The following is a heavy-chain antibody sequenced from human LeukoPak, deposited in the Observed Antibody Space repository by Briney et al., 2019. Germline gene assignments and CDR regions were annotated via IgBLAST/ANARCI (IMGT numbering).Heavy chain of an antibody. CDR2: IYYSGST. D-gene: IGHD6-19*01. CDR1: GGSISSYY. Sequence: PSETLSLTCTVSGGSISSYYWSWIRQPPGKGLEWIGYIYYSGSTNYNPSLKSRVTISVDTSKNQFSLKLSSVTAADTAVYYCARAPGEQWLYYFDYWGQRTLVTLSS. V-gene: IGHV4-59*12. CDR3: ARAPGEQWLYYFDY. J-gene: IGHJ4*02.